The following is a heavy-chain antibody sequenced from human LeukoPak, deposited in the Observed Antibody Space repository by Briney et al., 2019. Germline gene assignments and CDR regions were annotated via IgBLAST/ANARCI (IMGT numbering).Heavy chain of an antibody. V-gene: IGHV3-30*04. CDR2: ISYDGSNK. CDR1: GFTFSSYA. CDR3: ARESDKPYFDY. Sequence: PGGSLRLSCAASGFTFSSYAMRWVRQAPGKGLEWVTVISYDGSNKYYADSVKGRFTISRDNSKNTLYLEMNSLRAEDTAVYYCARESDKPYFDYWGQGTLVTVSS. J-gene: IGHJ4*02.